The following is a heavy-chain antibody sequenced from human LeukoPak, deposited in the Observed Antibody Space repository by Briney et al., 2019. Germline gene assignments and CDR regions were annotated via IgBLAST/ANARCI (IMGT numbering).Heavy chain of an antibody. Sequence: GGSLRLSCAASGFTFSSYEMNWVRQAPGKGLEWVSYISSSSSTIYYADSVKGRFTISRDNAKNSLYLQMNSLRAEDTAVYYCARDSGGWPAYYYYMDVWGKGTTVTVSS. CDR2: ISSSSSTI. V-gene: IGHV3-48*01. CDR1: GFTFSSYE. J-gene: IGHJ6*03. D-gene: IGHD6-19*01. CDR3: ARDSGGWPAYYYYMDV.